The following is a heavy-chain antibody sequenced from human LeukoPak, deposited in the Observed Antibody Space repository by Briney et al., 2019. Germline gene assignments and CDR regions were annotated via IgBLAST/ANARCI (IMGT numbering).Heavy chain of an antibody. CDR2: ISDSGDTT. Sequence: PGGSLRLSCAASGFAFSSQAMGWVRQAPGKGLEWVSVISDSGDTTYYADSVKGRLTISRDNSKNTLYLQLNSLRAEDTAIYYCAKDARRSDGWYFFDHWGQGALVTVSS. D-gene: IGHD6-19*01. CDR3: AKDARRSDGWYFFDH. CDR1: GFAFSSQA. J-gene: IGHJ4*02. V-gene: IGHV3-23*01.